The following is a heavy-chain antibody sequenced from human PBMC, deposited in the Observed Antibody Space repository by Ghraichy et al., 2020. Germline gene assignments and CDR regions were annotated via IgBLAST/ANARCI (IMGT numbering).Heavy chain of an antibody. CDR1: GGSFSGYY. D-gene: IGHD2-2*02. J-gene: IGHJ6*03. Sequence: SETLSLTCAVYGGSFSGYYWSWIRQPPGKGLEWIGEINHSGSTNYNPSLKSRVTISVDTSKNQFSLKLSSVTAADTAVYFCAGGRGVVVPAAIQGPPASYYYYMDVWGKGTTVTVSS. V-gene: IGHV4-34*01. CDR3: AGGRGVVVPAAIQGPPASYYYYMDV. CDR2: INHSGST.